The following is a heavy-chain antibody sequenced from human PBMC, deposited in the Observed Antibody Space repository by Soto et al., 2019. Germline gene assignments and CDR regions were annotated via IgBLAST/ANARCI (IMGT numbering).Heavy chain of an antibody. D-gene: IGHD3-3*01. J-gene: IGHJ4*02. V-gene: IGHV3-23*01. Sequence: GGSLRLSCSASGFTFGSYAMTWVRQAPGKGLEWVSAISFGGGSTYYADSVKGRFTISRDNSKNTLYLQMNSLRAEDTAVYYCAKDLEWLAYHFDYWGQGTLVTVSS. CDR2: ISFGGGST. CDR1: GFTFGSYA. CDR3: AKDLEWLAYHFDY.